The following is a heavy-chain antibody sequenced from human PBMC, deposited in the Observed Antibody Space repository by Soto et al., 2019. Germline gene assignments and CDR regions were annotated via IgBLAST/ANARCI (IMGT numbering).Heavy chain of an antibody. V-gene: IGHV3-74*01. Sequence: GGSLRLSCAASGFTFSTYWMHWVRQAPGKGLVWVSRLDNDGTNTRYADSVKGRFTVSRDNGKNTVYLQMDSLRAEDTAVYYCARDGGTYFDYWGQGTLVTVS. D-gene: IGHD3-16*01. CDR2: LDNDGTNT. J-gene: IGHJ4*02. CDR3: ARDGGTYFDY. CDR1: GFTFSTYW.